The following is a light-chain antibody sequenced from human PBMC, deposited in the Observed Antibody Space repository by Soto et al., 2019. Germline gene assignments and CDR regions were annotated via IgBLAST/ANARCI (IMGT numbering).Light chain of an antibody. V-gene: IGLV2-11*01. J-gene: IGLJ2*01. CDR3: CSYAGSHVF. CDR1: SSDVGGYNY. CDR2: DVS. Sequence: QSALTQPRSVSGSPGQSVTISCTGTSSDVGGYNYVSWYQQHPGKAPKLMIYDVSQRPSGVPDRFSGSKSGNTASLTISGFQAEDEADYYCCSYAGSHVFFGGGTKLTAL.